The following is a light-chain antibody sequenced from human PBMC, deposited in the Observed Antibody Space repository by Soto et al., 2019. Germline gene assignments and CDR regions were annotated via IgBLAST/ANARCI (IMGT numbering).Light chain of an antibody. CDR3: NSYTSSSTDV. V-gene: IGLV2-14*01. Sequence: QSVLTQPASVSWSPGQSITISCTGTPSGVGRYNYVSCYQQHPGKAPKLIIYDVSNRPSGVSNRFSGSKSGNTASLTISGLQAEDEADYYCNSYTSSSTDVFGTGTKVTVL. CDR2: DVS. CDR1: PSGVGRYNY. J-gene: IGLJ1*01.